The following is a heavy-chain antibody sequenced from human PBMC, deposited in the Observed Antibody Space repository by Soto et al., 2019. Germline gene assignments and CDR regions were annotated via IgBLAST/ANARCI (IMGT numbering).Heavy chain of an antibody. CDR2: IIPIFGTA. CDR1: GGTFSSYA. Sequence: AASVKVSCKASGGTFSSYAISWVRQAPGQGLEWMGGIIPIFGTANYAQKFQGRVTITADESTSTAYMELSSLRSEDTAVYYCARGVLRYFDWSANYYYFDYWGQGTLVTVSS. J-gene: IGHJ4*02. CDR3: ARGVLRYFDWSANYYYFDY. D-gene: IGHD3-9*01. V-gene: IGHV1-69*13.